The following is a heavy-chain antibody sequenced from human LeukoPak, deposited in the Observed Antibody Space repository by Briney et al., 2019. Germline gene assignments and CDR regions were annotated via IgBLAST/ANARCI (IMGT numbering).Heavy chain of an antibody. CDR1: GFTFSTYC. CDR3: ARTMSYDILTGYYSG. CDR2: ISSGNTYI. Sequence: GGSLRLSCAASGFTFSTYCMNWVRQAPGKGLEWVSSISSGNTYIYYADSVKGRFTISRDDAKNSLYLQMNSLRAEDTAVYYCARTMSYDILTGYYSGWGQGTLVTVSS. V-gene: IGHV3-21*01. D-gene: IGHD3-9*01. J-gene: IGHJ4*02.